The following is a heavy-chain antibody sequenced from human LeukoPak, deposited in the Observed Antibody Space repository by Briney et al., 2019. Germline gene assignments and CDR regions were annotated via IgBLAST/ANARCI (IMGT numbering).Heavy chain of an antibody. J-gene: IGHJ4*02. CDR3: ASYPAGTGNFDY. Sequence: EASVKVSCKASGGTFSSYAISWVRQAPGQGLEWMGGIIPIFGTANCAQKFQGRVTITADESTSTAYMELSSLRSEDTAVYYCASYPAGTGNFDYWGQGTLVTVSS. D-gene: IGHD6-13*01. CDR2: IIPIFGTA. CDR1: GGTFSSYA. V-gene: IGHV1-69*13.